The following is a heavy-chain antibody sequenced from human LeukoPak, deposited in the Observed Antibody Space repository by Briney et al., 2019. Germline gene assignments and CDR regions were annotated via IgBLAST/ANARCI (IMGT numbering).Heavy chain of an antibody. Sequence: SETLSLTCSVSGGSVSRGSYYWSWIRQPPGKGLEWIGYISYSGSTNYNPSLKSRVTISLDTSKNQFALELRSVTGADTAVYYCARDIYSSSWTAPYFWGQGALVTVSS. CDR1: GGSVSRGSYY. V-gene: IGHV4-61*01. CDR3: ARDIYSSSWTAPYF. D-gene: IGHD6-13*01. CDR2: ISYSGST. J-gene: IGHJ4*02.